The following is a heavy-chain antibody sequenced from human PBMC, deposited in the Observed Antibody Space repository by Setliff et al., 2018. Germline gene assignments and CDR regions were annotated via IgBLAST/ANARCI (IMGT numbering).Heavy chain of an antibody. J-gene: IGHJ4*02. CDR1: GGSISSSSYY. D-gene: IGHD3-9*01. CDR2: IYYSGST. CDR3: ARTLYDYDILTGPGYYFDY. V-gene: IGHV4-39*07. Sequence: SETLSLTCTVSGGSISSSSYYWGWIRQPPGKGLEWIGSIYYSGSTYYNPPLKSRVTISVDTSKNQFSLKLSSVTAADTAVYYCARTLYDYDILTGPGYYFDYWGQGTLVTVSS.